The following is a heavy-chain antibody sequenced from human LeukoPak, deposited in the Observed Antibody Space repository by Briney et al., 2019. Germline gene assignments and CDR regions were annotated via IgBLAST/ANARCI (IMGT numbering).Heavy chain of an antibody. Sequence: GGSLRLSCAASGFTFSNYDMKWVRQAPGKGLEWVSYISTSGGTIYYADSVKGRFTISRDNAKNSLYLQMNSLRAEDTAVYYCATRYCGGDCYSNSPFDYWGQGTLVTVSS. J-gene: IGHJ4*02. CDR3: ATRYCGGDCYSNSPFDY. CDR2: ISTSGGTI. V-gene: IGHV3-48*03. D-gene: IGHD2-21*02. CDR1: GFTFSNYD.